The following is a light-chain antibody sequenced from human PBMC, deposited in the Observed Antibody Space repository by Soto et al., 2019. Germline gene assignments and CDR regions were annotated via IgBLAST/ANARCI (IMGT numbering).Light chain of an antibody. Sequence: PGETPKLLIYAASTLESGIPPRFSGSGSGTDFTLTINNLQPEDVATYYCQRYYNAPFTFGGGTKVDIK. CDR2: AAS. V-gene: IGKV1-27*01. J-gene: IGKJ4*01. CDR3: QRYYNAPFT.